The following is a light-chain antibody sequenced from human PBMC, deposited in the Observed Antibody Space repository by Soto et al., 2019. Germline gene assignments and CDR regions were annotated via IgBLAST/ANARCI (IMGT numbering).Light chain of an antibody. CDR2: AAS. CDR1: QSISTW. CDR3: QQYNTYSWT. V-gene: IGKV1-5*01. J-gene: IGKJ1*01. Sequence: DIQMTQSLSTLSASVGDRVTITCRAGQSISTWLAWYQQKPGQAPKLLISAASNLESGVPSRFSGSGSGTEFTLTISGLQPDDFATYYCQQYNTYSWTFGQGTKV.